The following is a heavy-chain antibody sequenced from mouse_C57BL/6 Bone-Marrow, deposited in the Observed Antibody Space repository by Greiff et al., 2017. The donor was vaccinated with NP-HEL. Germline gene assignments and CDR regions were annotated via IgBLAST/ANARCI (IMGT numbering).Heavy chain of an antibody. CDR1: GYTFTDYY. J-gene: IGHJ4*01. V-gene: IGHV1-19*01. Sequence: VQLQQSGPVLVKPGASVKMSCKASGYTFTDYYMNWVKQSHGKSLEWIGVINPYNGGTSYNQKFKGKVTLTVDKSSSTAYMELNSLTSEDSAVYYCARWGYAMDYWGQGTSVTVSS. CDR3: ARWGYAMDY. CDR2: INPYNGGT.